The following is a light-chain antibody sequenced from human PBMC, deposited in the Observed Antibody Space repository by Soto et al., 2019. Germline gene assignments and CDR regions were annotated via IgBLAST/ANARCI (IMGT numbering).Light chain of an antibody. CDR1: SSDVGGYNY. V-gene: IGLV2-14*01. CDR3: STYTSRSTRYV. Sequence: QSALTQPASVSGSPGQSITISCTGTSSDVGGYNYVSWYQQHPGKAPKLMIYDVSNRPSGVSNRFSGSKSGNTASLTISGLQAEVEADYYCSTYTSRSTRYVFGTGTKVTVL. CDR2: DVS. J-gene: IGLJ1*01.